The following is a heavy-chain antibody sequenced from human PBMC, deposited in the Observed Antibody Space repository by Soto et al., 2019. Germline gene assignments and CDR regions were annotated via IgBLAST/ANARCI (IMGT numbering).Heavy chain of an antibody. Sequence: PGGSLRLSCVVSVFPFGANAMSWVRQAPGKGLEWVSGLSNTGRRTSYADSVKGRFNISRDNSENTVYLQMNSLRVEDTAVYYFATEMGDTQGSFDNWGQGTLVTVSS. CDR2: LSNTGRRT. CDR3: ATEMGDTQGSFDN. J-gene: IGHJ4*02. CDR1: VFPFGANA. V-gene: IGHV3-23*01. D-gene: IGHD1-26*01.